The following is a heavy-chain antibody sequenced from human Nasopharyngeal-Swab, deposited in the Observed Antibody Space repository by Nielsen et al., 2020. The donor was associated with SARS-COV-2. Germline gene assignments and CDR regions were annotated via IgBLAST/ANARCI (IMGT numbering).Heavy chain of an antibody. CDR3: SRSETETTGDH. D-gene: IGHD1-1*01. J-gene: IGHJ4*02. CDR2: IRVSSSGT. CDR1: GFSFSRYP. Sequence: GESLKISCAACGFSFSRYPMNWVRQAPGKGPEWISNIRVSSSGTYYADSVQGRFSISRDDAKNVLYLQMNSLRADDTATYFCSRSETETTGDHWGQGTLVTVSS. V-gene: IGHV3-48*01.